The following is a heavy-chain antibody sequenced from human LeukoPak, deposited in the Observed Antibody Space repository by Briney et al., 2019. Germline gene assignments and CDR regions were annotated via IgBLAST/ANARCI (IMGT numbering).Heavy chain of an antibody. CDR2: INHNGNVN. J-gene: IGHJ6*02. D-gene: IGHD3-16*01. CDR3: ARGGGLDV. CDR1: GFTFSSYW. Sequence: GSLRLSCAASGFTFSSYWMNWARQAPGKGLEGVASINHNGNVNYYVDSVKGRFTISRDNAKNSLYLQMSNLRAEDTAVYLCARGGGLDVWGQGATVTVSS. V-gene: IGHV3-7*03.